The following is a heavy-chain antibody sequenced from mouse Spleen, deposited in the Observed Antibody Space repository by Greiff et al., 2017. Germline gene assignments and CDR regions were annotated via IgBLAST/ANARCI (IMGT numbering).Heavy chain of an antibody. CDR2: IRSKSNNYAT. Sequence: EVQLVESGGGLVQPKGSLKLSCAASGFSFNTYAMNWVRQAPGKGLEWVARIRSKSNNYATYYADSVKDRFTISRDDSESMLYLQMNNLKTEDTAMYYCVRQAMVPYYFDYWGQGTTLTVSS. CDR1: GFSFNTYA. D-gene: IGHD2-3*01. J-gene: IGHJ2*01. V-gene: IGHV10-1*01. CDR3: VRQAMVPYYFDY.